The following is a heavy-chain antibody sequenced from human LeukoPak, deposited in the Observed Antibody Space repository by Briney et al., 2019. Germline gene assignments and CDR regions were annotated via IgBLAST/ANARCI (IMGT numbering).Heavy chain of an antibody. CDR1: GFSFISYE. D-gene: IGHD3-10*01. J-gene: IGHJ4*02. CDR3: ARDGKSGNFDY. V-gene: IGHV3-48*03. CDR2: NSSSAGTI. Sequence: GGSLRLSCAASGFSFISYEMNWVRQAPGKGLEWVSYNSSSAGTIYYAGSVKGRFTISRDNAKNSLYLQMNSLRAEDTAVYYCARDGKSGNFDYWGQGTLVTVSS.